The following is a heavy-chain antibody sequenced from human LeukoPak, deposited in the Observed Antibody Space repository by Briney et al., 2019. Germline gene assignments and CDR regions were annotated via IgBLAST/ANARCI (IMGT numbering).Heavy chain of an antibody. J-gene: IGHJ4*02. CDR1: GYTFTSYD. CDR3: AREGSGSFDY. V-gene: IGHV1-8*01. Sequence: ASVKVSCKASGYTFTSYDINWVRQATGQGLEWMGWMNPNSGNTGYAQEFQGRVTMTRNTSISTAYMELSSLKAEDTAVYYCAREGSGSFDYWGQGTLVTVSS. CDR2: MNPNSGNT. D-gene: IGHD3-10*01.